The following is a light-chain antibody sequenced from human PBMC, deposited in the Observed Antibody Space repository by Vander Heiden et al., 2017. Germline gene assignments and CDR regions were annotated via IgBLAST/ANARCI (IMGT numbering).Light chain of an antibody. CDR1: NIGSKS. V-gene: IGLV3-21*02. J-gene: IGLJ1*01. CDR2: DDR. CDR3: QVWDSTTDHHV. Sequence: SYVLTQPPSVSVAPGQTAKITCGGKNIGSKSVHWYQQTPGQAPVLVFYDDRARPSGIPERFSGSNSGNAATLTIRRVEAGDAADYYCQVWDSTTDHHVFATGTKVTVL.